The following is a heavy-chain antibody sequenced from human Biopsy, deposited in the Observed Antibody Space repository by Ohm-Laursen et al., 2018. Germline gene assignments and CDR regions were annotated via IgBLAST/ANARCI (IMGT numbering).Heavy chain of an antibody. CDR3: ARSRGSSGIATIYYYGMDV. CDR1: GFTFRDYY. CDR2: ITNSGGTV. D-gene: IGHD3-10*01. J-gene: IGHJ6*02. Sequence: SLRLSCAASGFTFRDYYMIWIRQPPGKGLEWVSYITNSGGTVYYEDSVKGRFTVSRDNAKNSLYLQMNSLRAEDTAVYYCARSRGSSGIATIYYYGMDVWGQGTTVTVSS. V-gene: IGHV3-11*04.